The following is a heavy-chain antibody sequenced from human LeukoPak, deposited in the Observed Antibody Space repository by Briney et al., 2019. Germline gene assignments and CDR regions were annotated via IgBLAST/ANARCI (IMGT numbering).Heavy chain of an antibody. Sequence: PGVSVTLSCLACGFTFSRYSMNGLRQAPGKGREWVAYISSGSSTIYYAASVQGPFTISRDNANSSLYLQMNSLRDEDTAVYYCARNFIGMDVWGQGATVTVSS. CDR3: ARNFIGMDV. D-gene: IGHD1-7*01. V-gene: IGHV3-48*02. CDR2: ISSGSSTI. J-gene: IGHJ6*02. CDR1: GFTFSRYS.